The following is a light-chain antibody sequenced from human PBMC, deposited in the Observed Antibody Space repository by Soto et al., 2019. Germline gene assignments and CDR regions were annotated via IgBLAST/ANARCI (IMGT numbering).Light chain of an antibody. CDR3: SLDARRNTLL. CDR1: SNDIGDYDY. Sequence: QAVVTQPPSASGSPGQSVTISCSGTSNDIGDYDYVSWYQQHPGKAPKLIIYEVTKRHSGVPDRFSGSKSGNSASLSVSGLQSDDESDYFFSLDARRNTLLFGGGTQLTVL. V-gene: IGLV2-8*01. CDR2: EVT. J-gene: IGLJ3*02.